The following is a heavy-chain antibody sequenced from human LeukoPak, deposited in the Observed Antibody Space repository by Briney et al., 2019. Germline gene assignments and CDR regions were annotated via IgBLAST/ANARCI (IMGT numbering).Heavy chain of an antibody. CDR2: LHATGTT. CDR1: GGSINSSSYY. Sequence: SETLSLTCTVSGGSINSSSYYWGWIRQPPGKGLEWIGHLHATGTTNYNPFLKSRVTMSIDTSKNQFSLKLRSVTAADTAVYYCAKVAKYYYGPETYFFFENWGQGTLVTVSS. D-gene: IGHD3-10*01. J-gene: IGHJ4*02. V-gene: IGHV4-61*05. CDR3: AKVAKYYYGPETYFFFEN.